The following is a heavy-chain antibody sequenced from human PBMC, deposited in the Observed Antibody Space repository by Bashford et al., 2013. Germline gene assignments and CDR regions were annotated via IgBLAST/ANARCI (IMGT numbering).Heavy chain of an antibody. D-gene: IGHD3-10*01. CDR3: ARDYYGSGSYLDP. CDR2: INPNSGGT. V-gene: IGHV1-2*02. J-gene: IGHJ5*02. Sequence: ARRTTGVEWMGWINPNSGGTNYAQKFQGRVTMTRDTSISTAYMELSRLRSRRHGVYYCARDYYGSGSYLDPWGQGTLVTVSS.